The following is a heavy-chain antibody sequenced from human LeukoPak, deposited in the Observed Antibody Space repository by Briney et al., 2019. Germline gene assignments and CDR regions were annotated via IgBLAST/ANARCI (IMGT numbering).Heavy chain of an antibody. D-gene: IGHD5-12*01. V-gene: IGHV3-23*01. CDR2: INNSGGST. J-gene: IGHJ5*02. CDR1: GFTFSSYG. CDR3: AKPPGLRRLDP. Sequence: GGSLRLSCAASGFTFSSYGMSWVRQAPGKGLAWVSGINNSGGSTYYADSVKGRFTISRDNSKNTLYLQMNSLRAEDTAVYYCAKPPGLRRLDPWGQGTLVTVSS.